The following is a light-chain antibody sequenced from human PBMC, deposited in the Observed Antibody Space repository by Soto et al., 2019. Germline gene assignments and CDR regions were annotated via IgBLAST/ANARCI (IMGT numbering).Light chain of an antibody. J-gene: IGKJ4*01. CDR1: QSVSSSY. CDR3: QQYGSSPPFT. V-gene: IGKV3-20*01. Sequence: EIVLTQSPGTLSLSPGERATLSCRASQSVSSSYLAWYQQKPGQAPRLLIYGASSRATGIPDRFSGSGSGTNFTITISRLEPEDFAVYYWQQYGSSPPFTFGRGTKVEIK. CDR2: GAS.